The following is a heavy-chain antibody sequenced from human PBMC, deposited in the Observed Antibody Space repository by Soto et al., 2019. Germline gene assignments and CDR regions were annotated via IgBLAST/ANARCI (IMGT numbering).Heavy chain of an antibody. D-gene: IGHD2-2*01. CDR2: INPISGGI. J-gene: IGHJ6*02. Sequence: ASVKVSCKASGYTFTGYYMHWVRQAPGQGPEWVGWINPISGGINFAQKFQGRVTMTRDTSISTAYMELSRLRSDDTAVYYCARDLPIVVVPAATKFYYGMDVWGQGTTVTVSS. CDR3: ARDLPIVVVPAATKFYYGMDV. CDR1: GYTFTGYY. V-gene: IGHV1-2*02.